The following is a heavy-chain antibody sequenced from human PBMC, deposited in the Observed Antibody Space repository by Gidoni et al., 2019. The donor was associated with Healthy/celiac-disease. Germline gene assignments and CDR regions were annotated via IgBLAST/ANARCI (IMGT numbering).Heavy chain of an antibody. Sequence: SSYGMHWVRQAPGKGLGWVAVISYDGSNKYYADSVKGRFTISRDNSKNTLYLHMNSLRAQDTAVYYCATVYGYFDWLAPQFDYWGQGTLVTVSS. CDR3: ATVYGYFDWLAPQFDY. J-gene: IGHJ4*02. CDR2: ISYDGSNK. CDR1: SSYG. V-gene: IGHV3-30*03. D-gene: IGHD3-9*01.